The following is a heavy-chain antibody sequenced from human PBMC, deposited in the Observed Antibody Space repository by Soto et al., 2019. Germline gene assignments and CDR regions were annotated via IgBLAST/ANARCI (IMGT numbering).Heavy chain of an antibody. J-gene: IGHJ3*01. CDR3: AKDTVGCYSFWSGYYCAGLDV. CDR2: ISGNGAGT. D-gene: IGHD3-3*01. V-gene: IGHV3-23*01. CDR1: GFTFDSYA. Sequence: EVQLLESGGGLAQPGGSLRLSCVGSGFTFDSYAISWVRQAPGKGLQWISAISGNGAGTDYAHSVKGRFTISRDNSKNTAQLQMNSLRAEETALYYCAKDTVGCYSFWSGYYCAGLDVWGQGTMVTVSS.